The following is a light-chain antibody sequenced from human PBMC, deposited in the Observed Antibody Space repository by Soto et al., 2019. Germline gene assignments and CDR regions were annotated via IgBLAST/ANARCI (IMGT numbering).Light chain of an antibody. Sequence: QSALTQPASVSGSPGQSITISCTGTSSDIGSDKLVSWYQQHPGRAPKIIIYEAFKRPSGVSNRFSGSRSGNTASLTISGPRGEDEADYYCCSYAGSTTWVFGGGTKLTVL. CDR1: SSDIGSDKL. J-gene: IGLJ3*02. V-gene: IGLV2-23*01. CDR2: EAF. CDR3: CSYAGSTTWV.